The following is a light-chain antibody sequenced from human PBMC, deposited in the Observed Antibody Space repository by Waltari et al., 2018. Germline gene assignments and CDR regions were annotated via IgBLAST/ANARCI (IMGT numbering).Light chain of an antibody. J-gene: IGLJ2*01. V-gene: IGLV2-14*03. CDR2: DVY. Sequence: QSALTQPASVSGSPGQTITLPSPGTTSDVCSYHYLSWFQRHPGKAPKLIIYDVYIRPSGVSSRFSGSKSGNTASLTISGLQAEDEGDYYCSSYTDDTTLDVIFGGGTKLTVL. CDR3: SSYTDDTTLDVI. CDR1: TSDVCSYHY.